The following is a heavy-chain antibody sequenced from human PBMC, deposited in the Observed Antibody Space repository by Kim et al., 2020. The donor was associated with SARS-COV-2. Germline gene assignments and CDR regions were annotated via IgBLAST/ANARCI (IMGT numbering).Heavy chain of an antibody. CDR3: ARVLRAGHFDY. V-gene: IGHV3-30-3*01. D-gene: IGHD1-1*01. Sequence: GGSLRLSCAASGFTFSSYAMHWVRQAPGKGLEWVAVISYDGSNKYYADSVKGRFTISRDNSKNTLYLQMNSLRAEDTAVYYCARVLRAGHFDYWGQGTLVTVSS. CDR2: ISYDGSNK. CDR1: GFTFSSYA. J-gene: IGHJ4*02.